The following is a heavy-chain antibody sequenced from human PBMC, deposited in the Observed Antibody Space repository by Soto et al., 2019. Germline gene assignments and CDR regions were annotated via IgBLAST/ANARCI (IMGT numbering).Heavy chain of an antibody. D-gene: IGHD1-26*01. Sequence: QVQLVQSGAEVKKPGSSVKVSCKASGGTFSSYTISWVRQAPGQGLEWMGRIIPILGIANYAQKFQGRVTITADKSTSTAYMELSSLRSEDTAVYYCARVGVGATTDHYFDYWGQGTLVTVSS. CDR1: GGTFSSYT. CDR3: ARVGVGATTDHYFDY. V-gene: IGHV1-69*02. CDR2: IIPILGIA. J-gene: IGHJ4*02.